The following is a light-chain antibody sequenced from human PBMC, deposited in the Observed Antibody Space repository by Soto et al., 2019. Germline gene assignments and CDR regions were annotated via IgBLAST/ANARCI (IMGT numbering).Light chain of an antibody. J-gene: IGLJ1*01. CDR2: EVS. CDR3: CSYAGRSTPYV. V-gene: IGLV2-23*02. Sequence: QSGLTQPASVSGSPGQSITISCTGTSSDVGSYNLVSWYQQHPGKAPKLMIYEVSKRPSGVSNRFSGSKSGNTASLTISGLQAEDEADYYCCSYAGRSTPYVFGTGTKVTVL. CDR1: SSDVGSYNL.